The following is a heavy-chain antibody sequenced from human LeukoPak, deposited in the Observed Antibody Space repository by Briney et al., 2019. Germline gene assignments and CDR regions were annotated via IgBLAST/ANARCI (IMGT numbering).Heavy chain of an antibody. CDR2: IYYSGST. D-gene: IGHD2-2*01. Sequence: PSETLSLTCSVSGGSIISTTYSWGWSRQPPGKGLEWIGSIYYSGSTYYNPSLKSRVTISVDASKNQFSLKLNSVTAADTAVYYCARGLLKGQLHLGYSYYMDVWGKGTTITVSS. V-gene: IGHV4-39*01. J-gene: IGHJ6*03. CDR1: GGSIISTTYS. CDR3: ARGLLKGQLHLGYSYYMDV.